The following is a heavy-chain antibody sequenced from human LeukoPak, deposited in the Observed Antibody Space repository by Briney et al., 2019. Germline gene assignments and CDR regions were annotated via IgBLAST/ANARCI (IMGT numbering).Heavy chain of an antibody. CDR3: ARALNGFDI. J-gene: IGHJ3*02. CDR2: IKQDGSEK. CDR1: GFTFSSYW. V-gene: IGHV3-7*03. Sequence: GGSLRLSCAASGFTFSSYWMSWVRQAPGKGLEWVANIKQDGSEKYYVDSVKGRFTISRDNSRNTLYLQMNSLRAEDTAVYYCARALNGFDIWGPGTLVTVSS.